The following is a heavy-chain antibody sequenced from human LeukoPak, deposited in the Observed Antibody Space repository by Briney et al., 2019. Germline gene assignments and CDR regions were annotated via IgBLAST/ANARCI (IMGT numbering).Heavy chain of an antibody. Sequence: GGPLRLSCAASGFTFSSYSMNWVRQAPRKGLEWASSISSSSSSIYYADSVKGRCTISRANAKNSLYLQMNSLRAEDTAGYYCAREFRGSTTIVVAPMDVWGKGTPVTVS. D-gene: IGHD3-22*01. CDR2: ISSSSSSI. J-gene: IGHJ6*03. CDR3: AREFRGSTTIVVAPMDV. CDR1: GFTFSSYS. V-gene: IGHV3-21*01.